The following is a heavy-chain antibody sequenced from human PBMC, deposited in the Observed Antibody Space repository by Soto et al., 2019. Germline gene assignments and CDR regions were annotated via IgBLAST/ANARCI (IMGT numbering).Heavy chain of an antibody. CDR1: GFSLSTNGVG. CDR2: IYWNDSK. D-gene: IGHD4-17*01. CDR3: AKKGGGDYILGY. V-gene: IGHV2-5*01. Sequence: QITLKESGPTLVKPTQTLTLTCTFSGFSLSTNGVGVGWIRQPPGKALEWLALIYWNDSKHYSPSLNSRLTINKDTSRNLVVLTMTDMDPVDTATYYCAKKGGGDYILGYWGQVTLVTVSS. J-gene: IGHJ4*02.